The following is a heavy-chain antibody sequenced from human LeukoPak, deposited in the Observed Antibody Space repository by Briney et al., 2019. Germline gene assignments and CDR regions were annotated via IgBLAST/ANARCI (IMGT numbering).Heavy chain of an antibody. D-gene: IGHD6-13*01. V-gene: IGHV4-59*01. CDR3: ARVDGQQLALNYYYYYGMDV. Sequence: PSETLSLTCTVSGGSISSYYWSWIRQPPGKGLEWIGYIYYSGSTNYNPSLKSRVTISVDTSKNQFSLKLSSVTAADTAVYYCARVDGQQLALNYYYYYGMDVWGQGTTVTVSS. J-gene: IGHJ6*02. CDR2: IYYSGST. CDR1: GGSISSYY.